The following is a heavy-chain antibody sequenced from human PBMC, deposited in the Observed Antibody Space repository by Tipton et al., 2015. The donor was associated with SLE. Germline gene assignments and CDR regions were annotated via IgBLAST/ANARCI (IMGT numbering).Heavy chain of an antibody. V-gene: IGHV4-34*01. J-gene: IGHJ5*02. D-gene: IGHD3-22*01. CDR1: GGSFSGYY. CDR2: INHSGST. CDR3: ARHITYYYDSSGYYSTNWFDP. Sequence: TLSLTCAVYGGSFSGYYWSWIRQPPGKGLEWIGEINHSGSTNYSPSLKSRVTISVDTSKNQFSLKLSSVTAADTAVYYCARHITYYYDSSGYYSTNWFDPWGQGTLVTVSS.